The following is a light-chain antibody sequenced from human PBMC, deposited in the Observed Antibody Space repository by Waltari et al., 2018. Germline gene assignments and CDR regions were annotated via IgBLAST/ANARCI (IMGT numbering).Light chain of an antibody. CDR3: CSYARSGTVL. Sequence: QSALTQPASVSGSPGQSITISCTGTSSDVVSYTLVSWYQQHPGKAPKLMIDEVVKRPSGVSNRFSGTTSANAASLTISGLQAEDEGDYYCCSYARSGTVLFGGGTKLTVL. V-gene: IGLV2-23*02. J-gene: IGLJ2*01. CDR2: EVV. CDR1: SSDVVSYTL.